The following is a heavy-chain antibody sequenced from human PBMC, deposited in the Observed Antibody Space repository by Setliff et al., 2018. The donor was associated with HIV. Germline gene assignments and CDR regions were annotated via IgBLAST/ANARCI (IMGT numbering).Heavy chain of an antibody. CDR2: VDPEDGKT. J-gene: IGHJ6*02. V-gene: IGHV1-69-2*01. CDR3: ARPAVLISTDYYYYMDV. Sequence: ASVKVSCKASGYSFTDYYIHWVRQAPGNGLEWMGRVDPEDGKTIYAERFKGRVTITADTSIDTTYMELSSLRSEDTAIYYCARPAVLISTDYYYYMDVWGQGTTVTVSS. D-gene: IGHD6-19*01. CDR1: GYSFTDYY.